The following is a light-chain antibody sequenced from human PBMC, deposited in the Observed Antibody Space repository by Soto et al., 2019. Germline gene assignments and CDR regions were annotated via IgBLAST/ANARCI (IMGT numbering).Light chain of an antibody. V-gene: IGLV2-11*01. CDR2: DVS. J-gene: IGLJ3*02. CDR3: CSYAGSFTYCV. Sequence: QSALTQPRSVSGSPGQSVTISCTGTSSDVGGYNYVSWYQQHPGKAPKVMIYDVSKRPSGVPDRFSGSKSGNTASLTIFGLQAEDEADYYCCSYAGSFTYCVFGGGTKLTVL. CDR1: SSDVGGYNY.